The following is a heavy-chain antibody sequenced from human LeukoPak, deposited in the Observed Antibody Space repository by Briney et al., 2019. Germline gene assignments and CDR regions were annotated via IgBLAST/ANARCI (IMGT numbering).Heavy chain of an antibody. J-gene: IGHJ3*02. V-gene: IGHV4-38-2*02. CDR2: IYHSGST. D-gene: IGHD3-22*01. Sequence: SETLSLTCTVSGYSISSGYYWGWIRQPPGKGPEWIGSIYHSGSTYYNPSLKSRVTISVDTSKNQFSLKLSSVTAADTAVYYCARDAMDSSGSDAFDIWGQGTMVTVSS. CDR1: GYSISSGYY. CDR3: ARDAMDSSGSDAFDI.